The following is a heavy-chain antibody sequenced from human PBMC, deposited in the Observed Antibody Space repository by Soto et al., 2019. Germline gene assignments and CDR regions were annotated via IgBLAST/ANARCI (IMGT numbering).Heavy chain of an antibody. CDR2: INRSSSYI. Sequence: EVQLVESGGGLVKPGGSLRLSCAASGFTFNSYSMNWVRQAPGKGLEWVSSINRSSSYIYYADTVKGRFTISRDNAKNSLYLQMNSLRAEDTAVYYCARGITMVRGGPYFDYWGQGTLVTVSS. CDR1: GFTFNSYS. D-gene: IGHD3-10*01. J-gene: IGHJ4*02. V-gene: IGHV3-21*01. CDR3: ARGITMVRGGPYFDY.